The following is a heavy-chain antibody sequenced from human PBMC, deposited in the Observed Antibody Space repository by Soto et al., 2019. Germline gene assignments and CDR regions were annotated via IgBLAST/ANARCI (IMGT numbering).Heavy chain of an antibody. Sequence: GESLKISCKGLGNSFNNWMNWVRQMPGKGLEWMGRIDPSDSYANYSPSFRGHVTISADKSISIAYLQWSSLKASDSAMYYCTRGPHYYASGSYSNERYCYYGMDVWGQGTTVTVSS. J-gene: IGHJ6*02. CDR2: IDPSDSYA. CDR3: TRGPHYYASGSYSNERYCYYGMDV. CDR1: GNSFNNW. D-gene: IGHD3-10*01. V-gene: IGHV5-10-1*01.